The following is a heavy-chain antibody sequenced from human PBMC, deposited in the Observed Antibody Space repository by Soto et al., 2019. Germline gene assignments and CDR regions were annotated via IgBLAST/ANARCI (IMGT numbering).Heavy chain of an antibody. J-gene: IGHJ4*02. CDR1: GFTFSRYG. CDR2: ISYDGSNK. CDR3: AKDHLPHYSSGWEDY. V-gene: IGHV3-30*18. D-gene: IGHD6-19*01. Sequence: GGSLRLSCAACGFTFSRYGMHWVRQAPGKGLEWVAVISYDGSNKYYADSVKGRFTISRDNSKNTLYLQMNSLRAEDTAVYYCAKDHLPHYSSGWEDYWGQGT.